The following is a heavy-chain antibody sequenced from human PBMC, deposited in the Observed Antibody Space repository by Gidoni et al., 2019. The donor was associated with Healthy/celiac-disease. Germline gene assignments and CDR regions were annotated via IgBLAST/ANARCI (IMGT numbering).Heavy chain of an antibody. Sequence: EVQLVQSGAEVKKPGESLKISCKGSGYSFTSYWIGWVRQMPGKGLEWMGIIYPGDSDTRYSPSFQGQVTISADKSISTAYLQWSSLKASDTAMYYCARQVWFGELGPYYYYGMDVWGQGTTVTVSS. CDR3: ARQVWFGELGPYYYYGMDV. D-gene: IGHD3-10*01. J-gene: IGHJ6*02. V-gene: IGHV5-51*01. CDR1: GYSFTSYW. CDR2: IYPGDSDT.